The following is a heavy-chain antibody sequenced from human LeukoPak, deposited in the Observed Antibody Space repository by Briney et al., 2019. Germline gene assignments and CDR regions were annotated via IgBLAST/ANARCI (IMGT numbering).Heavy chain of an antibody. CDR3: AKDLAGCSDS. CDR2: ISSSGVTT. CDR1: GFTFSTYA. D-gene: IGHD2-8*01. Sequence: PGRSLRLSCAVSGFTFSTYAMNWVRQAPGKGLEWVSVISSSGVTTYYADSVRGRFTISRDNSKNTLYLQMNSLRGEDTALYYCAKDLAGCSDSWGQGTLVTVSS. V-gene: IGHV3-23*01. J-gene: IGHJ4*02.